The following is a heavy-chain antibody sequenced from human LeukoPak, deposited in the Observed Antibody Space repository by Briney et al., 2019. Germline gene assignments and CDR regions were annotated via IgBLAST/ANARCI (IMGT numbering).Heavy chain of an antibody. CDR1: GFTFRTYW. CDR3: ARDEGGVYSSSWFDY. V-gene: IGHV3-7*01. Sequence: GGSLRLSCAASGFTFRTYWMSWVRQAPGKGLEWVANIKQDGSEKYYVDSVKGRFTISRDSAKNSLYLQMNSLRVEDTAVYYCARDEGGVYSSSWFDYWGQGTLVTVSS. D-gene: IGHD6-13*01. J-gene: IGHJ4*02. CDR2: IKQDGSEK.